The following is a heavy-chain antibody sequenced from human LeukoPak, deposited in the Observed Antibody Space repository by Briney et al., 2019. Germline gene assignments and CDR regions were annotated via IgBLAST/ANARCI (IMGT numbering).Heavy chain of an antibody. J-gene: IGHJ4*02. D-gene: IGHD6-19*01. CDR3: ARGRGWTYDS. CDR2: MRVDGTDI. V-gene: IGHV3-7*04. CDR1: GFTFTNDF. Sequence: GGSLRLSCAATGFTFTNDFMTWVHQAPGKGLEWVANMRVDGTDIHYADSVKGRFTISSDNARNSLYLQMNTLRADDTAVYYCARGRGWTYDSWGRGTLVTVSS.